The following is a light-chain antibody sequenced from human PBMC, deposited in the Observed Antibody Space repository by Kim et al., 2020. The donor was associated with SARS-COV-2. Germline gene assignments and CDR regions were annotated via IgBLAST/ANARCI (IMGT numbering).Light chain of an antibody. CDR3: QQSNRSPLT. V-gene: IGKV1-39*01. CDR1: RSINKY. CDR2: AGS. J-gene: IGKJ5*01. Sequence: DIQMTQSPSSLSASVGDRVTITCRASRSINKYLNWFQRKPGKAPKLLIYAGSNLQTGVPSRFSGSGSGTDFTLTISSLQPEDFATYYCQQSNRSPLTFGEGTRLDIK.